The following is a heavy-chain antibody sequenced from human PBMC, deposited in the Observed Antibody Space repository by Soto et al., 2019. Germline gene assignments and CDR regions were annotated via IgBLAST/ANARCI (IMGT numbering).Heavy chain of an antibody. Sequence: QVQLQESGPGLVKPSQTLSLTCTVSGGSISSGDYYWSWIRQPPGKGLEWIGYIYYSGSTYYNPSLKSRVTISVDTSKNQFSLKLSSVTAADTAVYYCARVATGGYYDSSGNYVSPADYWGQGTLVTVSS. CDR2: IYYSGST. V-gene: IGHV4-30-4*01. CDR3: ARVATGGYYDSSGNYVSPADY. J-gene: IGHJ4*02. CDR1: GGSISSGDYY. D-gene: IGHD3-22*01.